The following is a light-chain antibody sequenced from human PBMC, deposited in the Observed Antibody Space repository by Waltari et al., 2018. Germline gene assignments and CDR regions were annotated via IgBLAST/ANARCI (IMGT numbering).Light chain of an antibody. CDR2: KIS. V-gene: IGKV2-30*01. CDR3: MQGSHWPRT. CDR1: QSLIYSDGNTY. J-gene: IGKJ1*01. Sequence: DVLMTQSPVSLAVTLGQSASIPCRSSQSLIYSDGNTYLNWFHQRPGQSPRRLIYKISRREAGAPGRFSGSGAGTEFTLKISRVEAEDVGFYFCMQGSHWPRTFGQGTKVEIK.